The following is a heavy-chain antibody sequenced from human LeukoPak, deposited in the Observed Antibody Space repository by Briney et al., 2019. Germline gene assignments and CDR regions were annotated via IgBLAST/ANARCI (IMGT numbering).Heavy chain of an antibody. CDR1: GGSISSGSYY. Sequence: PSETLSLTCTVSGGSISSGSYYWSWIRQPAGKGLEWIGRIYTSGSTNCNPSLKSRVTISVDTSKNQFSLKLSSVTAADTAVYYCARAMFLQPYVWGSYYYYYMDVWGKGTTVTISS. CDR3: ARAMFLQPYVWGSYYYYYMDV. V-gene: IGHV4-61*02. D-gene: IGHD3-16*01. J-gene: IGHJ6*03. CDR2: IYTSGST.